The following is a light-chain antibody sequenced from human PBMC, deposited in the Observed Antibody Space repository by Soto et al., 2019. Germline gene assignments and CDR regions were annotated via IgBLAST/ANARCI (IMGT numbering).Light chain of an antibody. Sequence: QSVLTQPPSVSAAPGQKVTISCSGSSSNIGNNYVSWYQQLPGTAPKLLIYDSNKRPSGIPDRFSGSKSGTSATLGITGLQTGDEADYYCGTWDSRLSAYVFGTGTKVT. V-gene: IGLV1-51*01. CDR3: GTWDSRLSAYV. CDR1: SSNIGNNY. J-gene: IGLJ1*01. CDR2: DSN.